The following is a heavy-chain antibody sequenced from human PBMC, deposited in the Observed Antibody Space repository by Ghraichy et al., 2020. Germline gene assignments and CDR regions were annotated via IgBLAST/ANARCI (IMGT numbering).Heavy chain of an antibody. Sequence: GESLNISCAASGFAFSRYGMHWVRQAPGKGLEWVAIILYDGSNSYYADSVKGRFTISRDNSKNTLYLQMNSLRTEDTAVYYCAKRGESYCRGGSCYKGGYHYYMDVWGKGTTVTVSS. J-gene: IGHJ6*03. V-gene: IGHV3-30*18. CDR3: AKRGESYCRGGSCYKGGYHYYMDV. D-gene: IGHD2-15*01. CDR2: ILYDGSNS. CDR1: GFAFSRYG.